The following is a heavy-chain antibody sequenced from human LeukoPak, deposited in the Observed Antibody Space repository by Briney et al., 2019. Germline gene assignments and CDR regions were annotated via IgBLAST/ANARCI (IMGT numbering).Heavy chain of an antibody. CDR2: ISYDGSNK. V-gene: IGHV3-30*18. Sequence: GGSLRLSCAASGFTFSSYGMHWVRQAPGKGLEWVAVISYDGSNKYYADSVKGRFTISRDNSKNTLYLQMNSLRAEDTAVYYCAKDESSSGWYLSGYWGQGTLVTVSS. D-gene: IGHD6-19*01. CDR3: AKDESSSGWYLSGY. CDR1: GFTFSSYG. J-gene: IGHJ4*02.